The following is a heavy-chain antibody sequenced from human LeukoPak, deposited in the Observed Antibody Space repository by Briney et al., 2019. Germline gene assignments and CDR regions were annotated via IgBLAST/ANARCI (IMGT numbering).Heavy chain of an antibody. CDR2: IYYSGST. Sequence: PSETLSLTCTVSGDSISGYYWGWIRQPPGKGLEWIGSIYYSGSTYYNPSLKSRVTISVDTSKNQFSLKLSSVTAADTAVYYCARHSVAPYYFDYWGQGTLVTVSS. J-gene: IGHJ4*02. D-gene: IGHD5-12*01. CDR1: GDSISGYY. CDR3: ARHSVAPYYFDY. V-gene: IGHV4-39*01.